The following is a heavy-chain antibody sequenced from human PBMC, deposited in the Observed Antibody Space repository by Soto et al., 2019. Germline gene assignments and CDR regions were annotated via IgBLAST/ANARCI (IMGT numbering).Heavy chain of an antibody. V-gene: IGHV3-21*01. Sequence: GGSLGLSCAASGVDFYYYKMNWGRQAPGRGLEWVSSISGTGIDIHFADSVKGRFVISRDNAKTSLYLQMNSLRPEDTAVYYCARERVVNYTDYYFDYWGHGTLVTVSS. J-gene: IGHJ4*01. CDR1: GVDFYYYK. D-gene: IGHD3-16*02. CDR3: ARERVVNYTDYYFDY. CDR2: ISGTGIDI.